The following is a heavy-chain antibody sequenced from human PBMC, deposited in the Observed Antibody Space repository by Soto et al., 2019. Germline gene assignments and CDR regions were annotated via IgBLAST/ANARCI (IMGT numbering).Heavy chain of an antibody. CDR1: GGSISSYY. CDR2: ISYRGST. V-gene: IGHV4-59*08. D-gene: IGHD3-9*01. J-gene: IGHJ6*02. Sequence: SETLSLTCTVSGGSISSYYWSWIRQPPGKGLEWIGYISYRGSTNYNPSLKSRVTISVDMSKNQFSLKLTSMTAADTAVYYCARLNILAGNYYYGMDVWGQGTTVTVSS. CDR3: ARLNILAGNYYYGMDV.